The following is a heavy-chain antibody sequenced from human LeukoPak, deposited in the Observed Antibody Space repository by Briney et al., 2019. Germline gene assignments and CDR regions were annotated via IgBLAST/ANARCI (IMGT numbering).Heavy chain of an antibody. CDR2: MNLNSGNT. Sequence: GASVKLSCKASGGTFSSYDINWVRQATGQGLEWMGWMNLNSGNTGYAQKFQGRVTITRNTSISTAYMELSSLRSEDTAVYYCARGARGYYIRGYYYYMDVWGKGTTVTVSS. J-gene: IGHJ6*03. D-gene: IGHD3-3*01. V-gene: IGHV1-8*03. CDR3: ARGARGYYIRGYYYYMDV. CDR1: GGTFSSYD.